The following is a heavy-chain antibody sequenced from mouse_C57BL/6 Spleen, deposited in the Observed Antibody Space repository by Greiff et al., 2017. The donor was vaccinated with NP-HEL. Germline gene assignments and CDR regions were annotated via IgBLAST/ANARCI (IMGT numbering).Heavy chain of an antibody. Sequence: QVQLQQPGAELVRPGSSVKLSCKASGYTFTSYWMHWVKQRPIQGLEWIGNIDPSDSETHYNQKFKDKATLTVDKSSSTAYMQLSSLTSEDSAVYYCARLDDDSYFDDWGQGTTLTVSS. CDR2: IDPSDSET. D-gene: IGHD2-3*01. J-gene: IGHJ2*01. V-gene: IGHV1-52*01. CDR3: ARLDDDSYFDD. CDR1: GYTFTSYW.